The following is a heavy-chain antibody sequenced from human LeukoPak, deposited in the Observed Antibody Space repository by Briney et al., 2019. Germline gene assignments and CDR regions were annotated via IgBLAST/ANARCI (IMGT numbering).Heavy chain of an antibody. J-gene: IGHJ4*02. CDR3: ARMGPDSSGYYYRRYYFDY. V-gene: IGHV4-4*02. Sequence: PSETLSLTCAVSGGSISSSNWWSWVRQPPGKGLEWIGEIYHSGSTNYNPSLKSRVTISVDKSKNQFSLKLSSVTAADTAVYYCARMGPDSSGYYYRRYYFDYWGQGTLVTVSS. CDR1: GGSISSSNW. CDR2: IYHSGST. D-gene: IGHD3-22*01.